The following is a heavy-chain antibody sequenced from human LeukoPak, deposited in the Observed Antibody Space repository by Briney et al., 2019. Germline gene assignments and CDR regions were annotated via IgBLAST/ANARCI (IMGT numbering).Heavy chain of an antibody. CDR1: GFTFSDYW. J-gene: IGHJ4*02. CDR2: INSDGSSA. Sequence: GGSLRLSCAASGFTFSDYWIHWVRQAPGKGLVWVSHINSDGSSATYADSVKGRLTISRDNAKNTVYLQMNSLRAEDTAVYYCARGGVGCFDYWGQGALVTVSS. CDR3: ARGGVGCFDY. D-gene: IGHD6-19*01. V-gene: IGHV3-74*01.